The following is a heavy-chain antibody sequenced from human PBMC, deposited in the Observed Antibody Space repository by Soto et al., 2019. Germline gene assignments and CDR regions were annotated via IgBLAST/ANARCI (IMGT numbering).Heavy chain of an antibody. V-gene: IGHV3-73*01. CDR1: GFTFSGSA. J-gene: IGHJ3*02. CDR2: IRSKANSYAT. D-gene: IGHD3-3*01. CDR3: TRHTDDFWSGYYDAFDI. Sequence: PGGSLRLSCAASGFTFSGSAMHWVRQASGKGLEWVGRIRSKANSYATAYAASVKGRFTISRDDSKNTAYLQMNSLKTEDTAVYYCTRHTDDFWSGYYDAFDIWGQGTMVTVSS.